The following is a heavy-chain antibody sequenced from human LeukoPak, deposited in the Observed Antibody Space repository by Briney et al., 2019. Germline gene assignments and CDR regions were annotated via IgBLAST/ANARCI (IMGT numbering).Heavy chain of an antibody. J-gene: IGHJ4*02. CDR3: ASEGLDY. Sequence: PGGSLRLSCVASGFTFSGYGMNWVRQAPGKGLEWVSSISSSSSYIYYADSVKGRFTISRDNAKNSLYLQMSSLRAEDTAVYYCASEGLDYWGQGTLVTVSS. CDR2: ISSSSSYI. V-gene: IGHV3-21*01. CDR1: GFTFSGYG.